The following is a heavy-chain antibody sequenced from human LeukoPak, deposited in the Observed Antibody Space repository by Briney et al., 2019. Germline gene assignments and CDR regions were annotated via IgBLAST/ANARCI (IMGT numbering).Heavy chain of an antibody. CDR3: ASPPGNVLVVVAAEILYY. Sequence: PGGSLRLSCAASGFTFSSYAMHWVRQAPGKGLEWVAVISYDGSDKYYADSVKGRFTISRDNSKNTLYLQMNSLRAEDTAVYYCASPPGNVLVVVAAEILYYWGQGTLVTVSS. CDR1: GFTFSSYA. J-gene: IGHJ4*02. V-gene: IGHV3-30*04. D-gene: IGHD2-15*01. CDR2: ISYDGSDK.